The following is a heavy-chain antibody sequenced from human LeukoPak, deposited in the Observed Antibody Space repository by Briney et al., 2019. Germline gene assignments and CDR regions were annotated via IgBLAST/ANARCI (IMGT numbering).Heavy chain of an antibody. CDR2: SKTDGGTT. CDR1: GFTFSNAW. Sequence: GGSLRLSCAASGFTFSNAWMKSKTDGGTTDYTAPVKGRFTMSRDDSKNTLYLQMNGLKTEDTAVYYCTTGPFDYYGSASYLANGMDVWGQGTTVTVSS. J-gene: IGHJ6*02. CDR3: TTGPFDYYGSASYLANGMDV. D-gene: IGHD3-10*01. V-gene: IGHV3-15*01.